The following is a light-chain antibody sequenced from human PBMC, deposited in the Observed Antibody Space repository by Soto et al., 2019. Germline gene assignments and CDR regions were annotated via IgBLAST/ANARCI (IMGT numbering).Light chain of an antibody. CDR2: GAS. CDR3: QQYNNWLSIT. CDR1: QSVSSN. V-gene: IGKV3-15*01. J-gene: IGKJ5*01. Sequence: EIVMTQSPATLSVSPGERATLSCRASQSVSSNFAWYQQKPGQAPRLLIYGASTRATVIPARFSGSGSGTEFTLTLISMLPEDFAVYYCQQYNNWLSITFGQGTRREIK.